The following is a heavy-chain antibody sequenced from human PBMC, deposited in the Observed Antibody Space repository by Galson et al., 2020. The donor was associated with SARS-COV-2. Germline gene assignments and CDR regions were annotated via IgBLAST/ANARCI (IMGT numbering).Heavy chain of an antibody. V-gene: IGHV4-61*02. CDR2: IYTSGST. CDR1: GGSISSGSYY. J-gene: IGHJ6*02. D-gene: IGHD2-15*01. CDR3: ARDRVVAAIIDYYYDGMDV. Sequence: SETLSLTCTVSGGSISSGSYYWSWIRQPAGKGLEWIGRIYTSGSTNYNPSLKSRVTISVDTSKNQFSLKLSSVTAADTAVYYCARDRVVAAIIDYYYDGMDVWGQGTTVTVSS.